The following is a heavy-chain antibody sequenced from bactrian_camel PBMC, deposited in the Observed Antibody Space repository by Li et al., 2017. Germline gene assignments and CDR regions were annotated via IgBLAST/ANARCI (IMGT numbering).Heavy chain of an antibody. Sequence: VQLVESGGGLVQAGGSLKLSCVASQFTFSSSRSCMGWFRQAPGKEREGIATIDGGGDKIRYADSVRGRFTISKDNAKNTLYLQMNSLKPEESAMYLCAADRDWSPSSGRCSQPSDFRYWGQGTQVTVS. CDR3: AADRDWSPSSGRCSQPSDFRY. D-gene: IGHD2*01. J-gene: IGHJ6*01. CDR1: QFTFSSSRSC. CDR2: IDGGGDKI. V-gene: IGHV3S42*01.